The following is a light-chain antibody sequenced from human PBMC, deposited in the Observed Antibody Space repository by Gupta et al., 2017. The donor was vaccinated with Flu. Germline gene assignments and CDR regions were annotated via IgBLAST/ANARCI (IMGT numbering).Light chain of an antibody. CDR1: SSNIGNNY. V-gene: IGLV1-51*01. Sequence: QSVLTQPPSVSAAPGQKVTIPCSGGSSNIGNNYVSWYKQLPGTAPERLIYDNDKRPSGIPDRFSGSKSGTSATLVITGLQTGDEADYYCGTWDSSLSAVVFGGGTKVTAL. CDR3: GTWDSSLSAVV. J-gene: IGLJ2*01. CDR2: DND.